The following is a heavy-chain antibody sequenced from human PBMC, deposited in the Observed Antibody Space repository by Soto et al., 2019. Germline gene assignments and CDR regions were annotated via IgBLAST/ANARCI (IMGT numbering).Heavy chain of an antibody. CDR3: ARGGVATDQDAFDI. J-gene: IGHJ3*02. CDR2: ISSSSSYI. V-gene: IGHV3-21*01. D-gene: IGHD2-15*01. Sequence: ESGGGLVKPGGSLRLSCAASGFTFSSYSMNWVRQAPGKGLEWVSSISSSSSYIYYADSVKGRFTISRDNAKNSLYLQMNSLRAEDTAVYYCARGGVATDQDAFDIWGQGTMVTVSS. CDR1: GFTFSSYS.